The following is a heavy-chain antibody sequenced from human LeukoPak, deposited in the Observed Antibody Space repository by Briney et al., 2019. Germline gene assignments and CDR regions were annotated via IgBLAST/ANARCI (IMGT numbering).Heavy chain of an antibody. J-gene: IGHJ6*03. CDR3: ARNGVVAATFFSYYYYYMDV. V-gene: IGHV1-2*02. Sequence: ASVKVSCKASGYTFTGYYMHWVRQAPGQGLEWMGWINPNSGGTNYAQKFQGRVTMTRDTSISTAYMELSRLRSDDTAVYYCARNGVVAATFFSYYYYYMDVWGKGTTVTVSS. D-gene: IGHD2-15*01. CDR2: INPNSGGT. CDR1: GYTFTGYY.